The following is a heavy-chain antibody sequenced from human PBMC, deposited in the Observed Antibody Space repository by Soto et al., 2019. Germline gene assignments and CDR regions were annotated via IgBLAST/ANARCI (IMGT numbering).Heavy chain of an antibody. D-gene: IGHD3-22*01. CDR3: AKWGLIPAAAIYYYGSAYYPCYY. CDR2: ISSNGGST. J-gene: IGHJ4*02. V-gene: IGHV3-64*01. CDR1: GFTFSSYA. Sequence: PGGSLRLSCAASGFTFSSYAMHWVRQAPGKGLEYVSVISSNGGSTYYANSVKGRFTISRDNSKNTLYLQMGSPRAEDTAVYYCAKWGLIPAAAIYYYGSAYYPCYYWGQGRMVTV.